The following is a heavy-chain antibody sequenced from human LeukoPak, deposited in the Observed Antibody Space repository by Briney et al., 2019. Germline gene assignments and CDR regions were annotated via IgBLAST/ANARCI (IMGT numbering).Heavy chain of an antibody. V-gene: IGHV3-23*01. CDR3: AKGGNNWSHFGY. Sequence: GGSLRLSCAASGFTFISSAMRWVRQAPGRGLEWVSIISSGGATTYYADGVKGRFTISKDTSNTLFLQMNSLRGEDTVLYYSAKGGNNWSHFGYWGQGTLVTVSS. CDR2: ISSGGATT. D-gene: IGHD1-1*01. CDR1: GFTFISSA. J-gene: IGHJ4*02.